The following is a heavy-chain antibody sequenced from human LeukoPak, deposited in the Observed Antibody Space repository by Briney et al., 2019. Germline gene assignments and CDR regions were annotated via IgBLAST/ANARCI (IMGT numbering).Heavy chain of an antibody. CDR3: ARDQRYCSDGGCYSGWFDP. CDR2: IYTSGST. CDR1: GGSISSGRYY. V-gene: IGHV4-61*02. J-gene: IGHJ5*02. D-gene: IGHD2-15*01. Sequence: PSQTLSLTCTVSGGSISSGRYYWSWIRQPAGKGLEWIGRIYTSGSTNFNPSLKSRVTTSVDTSKNQFSLKLSSVTAADTAVYYCARDQRYCSDGGCYSGWFDPWGQGTLVTVSS.